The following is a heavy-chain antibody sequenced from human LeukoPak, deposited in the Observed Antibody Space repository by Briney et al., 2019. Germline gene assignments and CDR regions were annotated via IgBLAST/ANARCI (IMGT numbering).Heavy chain of an antibody. D-gene: IGHD4-17*01. V-gene: IGHV1-2*02. J-gene: IGHJ3*02. CDR3: ARVGGNGDDAFDI. CDR2: INPNSGGT. CDR1: GYTFTGYY. Sequence: GASVKVSCKASGYTFTGYYMHWVRQAPGQGLEWMGWINPNSGGTNYAQKFRGRVTMTRDTSISTAYMELSRLRSDDTAVYYCARVGGNGDDAFDIWGQGTMVTVSS.